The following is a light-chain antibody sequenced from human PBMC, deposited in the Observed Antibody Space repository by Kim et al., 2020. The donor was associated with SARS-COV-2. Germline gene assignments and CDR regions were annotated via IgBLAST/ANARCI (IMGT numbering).Light chain of an antibody. V-gene: IGLV1-40*03. CDR1: RCHIGGGFD. Sequence: GVNLSRHGSRCHIGGGFDGQWYQQPPGTAPKLLIYGDTHRPSGVPDRFSGSTSGASTSLAITGLQAEDGADYYCQSYDRSLNGWVFGGGTQLTVL. J-gene: IGLJ3*02. CDR2: GDT. CDR3: QSYDRSLNGWV.